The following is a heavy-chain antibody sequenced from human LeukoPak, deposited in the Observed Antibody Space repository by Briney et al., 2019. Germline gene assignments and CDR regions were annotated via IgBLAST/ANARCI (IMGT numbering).Heavy chain of an antibody. Sequence: SETLSLTCTVSGGSISSSSYYWGWIRQPPGKGLEWIGSIYYSGSTYYNPSLKSRVTISVDTSKNQFSLKLSSVTAADTAVYHCARTLTKMEYYFDYWGQGTLVTVSS. V-gene: IGHV4-39*01. D-gene: IGHD3-3*01. CDR2: IYYSGST. CDR3: ARTLTKMEYYFDY. J-gene: IGHJ4*02. CDR1: GGSISSSSYY.